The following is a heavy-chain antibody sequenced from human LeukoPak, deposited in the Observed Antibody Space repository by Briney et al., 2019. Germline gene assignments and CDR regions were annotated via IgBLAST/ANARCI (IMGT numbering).Heavy chain of an antibody. Sequence: GGSLRLSCAASGFTFSSYGMHWVRQAPGKGLEWVAVISYDGSNKYYADSVKGRFTISRDNSKNTLYLQRNSLRAEDTAVYYCAKDRDYYDSSGYLISGFDPWGQGTLVTVSS. V-gene: IGHV3-30*18. CDR2: ISYDGSNK. D-gene: IGHD3-22*01. J-gene: IGHJ5*02. CDR1: GFTFSSYG. CDR3: AKDRDYYDSSGYLISGFDP.